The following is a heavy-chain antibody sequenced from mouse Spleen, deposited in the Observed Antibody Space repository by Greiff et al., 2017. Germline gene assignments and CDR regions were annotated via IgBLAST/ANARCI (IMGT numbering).Heavy chain of an antibody. V-gene: IGHV5-16*01. CDR2: INYDGSST. D-gene: IGHD2-14*01. J-gene: IGHJ1*01. Sequence: EVQRVESEGGLVQPGSSMKLSCTASGFTFSDYYMAWVRQVPEQGLEWVANINYDGSSTYYLDSLKSRFIISRDNAKNLLYLQMSSLKSEDTATYYCARDRSYRSHWDFDVWGAGTTVTVSS. CDR1: GFTFSDYY. CDR3: ARDRSYRSHWDFDV.